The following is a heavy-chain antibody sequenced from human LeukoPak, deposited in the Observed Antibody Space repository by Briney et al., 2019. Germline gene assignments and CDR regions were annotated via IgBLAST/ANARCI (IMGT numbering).Heavy chain of an antibody. CDR1: GGSISSSSYH. J-gene: IGHJ4*02. V-gene: IGHV4-39*01. Sequence: SETLSLTCTVSGGSISSSSYHWGWIRQPPGKGLEWIGAIYSSGSSYYNPSLKSRLTISVDTSRNQFSLKLSSVTASDTAVYYCATRYGSGTYPRYYFDSWGQGTLVTVSS. CDR3: ATRYGSGTYPRYYFDS. CDR2: IYSSGSS. D-gene: IGHD3-10*01.